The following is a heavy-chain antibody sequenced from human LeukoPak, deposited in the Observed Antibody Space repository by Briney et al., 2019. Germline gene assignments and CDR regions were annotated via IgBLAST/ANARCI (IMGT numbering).Heavy chain of an antibody. V-gene: IGHV4-34*01. CDR3: ARGGLQHYYGSGSHDY. Sequence: PSETLSLTCAVYGGSFSGYYWSWIRQPPGKGLEWIGEINHSGRTNYNPSLKSRATISVDTSKNHFSLKLSSVTAADTAVYYRARGGLQHYYGSGSHDYWGQGTLVTVSS. J-gene: IGHJ4*02. D-gene: IGHD3-10*01. CDR1: GGSFSGYY. CDR2: INHSGRT.